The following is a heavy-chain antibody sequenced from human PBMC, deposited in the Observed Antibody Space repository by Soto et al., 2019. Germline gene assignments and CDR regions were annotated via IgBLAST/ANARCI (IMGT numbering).Heavy chain of an antibody. Sequence: GESLKISCMTSGYKFSAYWIAWVRQRPGKGLEWMGIIYPGDFDTRYSPSFEGQVTISVDRSTNTAHLQWSSLKASDTAIYYCARRAQKAYDPIDYWGQGTLVTVSS. CDR2: IYPGDFDT. CDR3: ARRAQKAYDPIDY. D-gene: IGHD1-1*01. CDR1: GYKFSAYW. V-gene: IGHV5-51*01. J-gene: IGHJ4*02.